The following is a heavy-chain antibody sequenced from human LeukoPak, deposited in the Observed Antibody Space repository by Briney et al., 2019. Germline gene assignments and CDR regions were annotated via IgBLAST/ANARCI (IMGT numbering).Heavy chain of an antibody. CDR2: ISSSGSYI. J-gene: IGHJ4*02. V-gene: IGHV3-21*01. CDR3: VQGGSSRWYVGDY. Sequence: PGGSLRLSCAASGFTFSTYNMNWVRQAPGKGLEWVWSISSSGSYIYYADSLKGRFTISRDNAQNSLYLQMNRLRAEDTAVYYCVQGGSSRWYVGDYWGQGTLVTVSS. D-gene: IGHD6-19*01. CDR1: GFTFSTYN.